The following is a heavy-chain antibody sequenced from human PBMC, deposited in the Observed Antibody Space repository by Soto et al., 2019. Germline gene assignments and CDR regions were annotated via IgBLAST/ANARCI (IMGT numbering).Heavy chain of an antibody. CDR1: GGSISSSNW. D-gene: IGHD6-25*01. CDR2: IYHSGST. V-gene: IGHV4-4*02. J-gene: IGHJ3*02. Sequence: SETLSLTCAVSGGSISSSNWWGWVRQPPGKGLEWIGEIYHSGSTNYNPSLKSRVTISVDKSKNQFSLKLSSVTAADTAVYYCAREDGGADSSEVAFDIWGQGTMVTVSS. CDR3: AREDGGADSSEVAFDI.